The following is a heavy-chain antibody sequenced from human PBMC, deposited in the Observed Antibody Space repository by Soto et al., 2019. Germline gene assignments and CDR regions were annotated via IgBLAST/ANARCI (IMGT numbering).Heavy chain of an antibody. CDR1: GYTFTSYG. CDR3: ARDEGFGQLSC. D-gene: IGHD3-10*01. J-gene: IGHJ4*02. V-gene: IGHV1-18*01. CDR2: ISAYNGNT. Sequence: ASVKVSCKASGYTFTSYGISWVRQAPGQGLEWMGWISAYNGNTNYAQKLQGRVTMTTDTSTSIAYVELRSLRSDDTAVYYCARDEGFGQLSCWGQGTLVTVSS.